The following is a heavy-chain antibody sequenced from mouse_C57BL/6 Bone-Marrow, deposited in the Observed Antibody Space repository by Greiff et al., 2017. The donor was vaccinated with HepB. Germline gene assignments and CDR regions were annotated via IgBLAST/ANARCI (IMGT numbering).Heavy chain of an antibody. J-gene: IGHJ4*01. V-gene: IGHV7-3*01. CDR2: IRNKANGYTT. CDR3: ARLGGAMDY. D-gene: IGHD4-1*01. CDR1: GFTFTDYY. Sequence: EVQLVESGGGLVQPGGSLSLSCAASGFTFTDYYMSWVRQPTGKALEWLGFIRNKANGYTTEYSASVKGRFTISRDNSQSILYLQMNALRAEDSATYYCARLGGAMDYWGQGTSVTVSS.